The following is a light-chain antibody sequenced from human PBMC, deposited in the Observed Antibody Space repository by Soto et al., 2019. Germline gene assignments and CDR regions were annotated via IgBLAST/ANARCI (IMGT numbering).Light chain of an antibody. CDR1: QSVSSSY. Sequence: EIVLTQSPGTLSLSPGERATLSCRASQSVSSSYLAWYQQKPGQAPRLLIYGASSRATGIPDRFSGSGSGTDFTLTISRLEPEDFAVYYCQQYGRSLFTSGPGTKVDIK. CDR2: GAS. J-gene: IGKJ3*01. V-gene: IGKV3-20*01. CDR3: QQYGRSLFT.